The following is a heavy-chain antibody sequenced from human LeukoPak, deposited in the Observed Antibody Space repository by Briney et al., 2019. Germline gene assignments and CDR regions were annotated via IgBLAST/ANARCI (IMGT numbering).Heavy chain of an antibody. Sequence: ASVKVSCKASGYTFTSYDINWVRQATRQGLEWMGWMNPNSGNTGYAQKFQGRVTMTRNTSISTAYMELSSLRSEDTAVYYCARGPTINFWSGYWGGLYYYYYMDVWGKGTTVTVSS. CDR2: MNPNSGNT. CDR3: ARGPTINFWSGYWGGLYYYYYMDV. D-gene: IGHD3-3*01. CDR1: GYTFTSYD. J-gene: IGHJ6*03. V-gene: IGHV1-8*01.